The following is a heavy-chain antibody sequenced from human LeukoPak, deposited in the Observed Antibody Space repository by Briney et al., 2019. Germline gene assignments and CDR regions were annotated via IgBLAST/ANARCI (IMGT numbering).Heavy chain of an antibody. D-gene: IGHD6-19*01. Sequence: SETLSLTCTVSGGYISSSSYYRGWIRQPPGKGLEWIGSIYYSGSTYYNPSLKSRVTISVDTSKNQFSLKLSSVTAADTAVYYCARLTGIAVAQKWGQGTLVTVSS. J-gene: IGHJ4*02. V-gene: IGHV4-39*01. CDR2: IYYSGST. CDR3: ARLTGIAVAQK. CDR1: GGYISSSSYY.